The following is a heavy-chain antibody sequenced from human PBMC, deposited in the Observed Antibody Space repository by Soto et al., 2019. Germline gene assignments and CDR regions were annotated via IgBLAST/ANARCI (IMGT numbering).Heavy chain of an antibody. CDR3: ARERTFVDIVVVPAAIPHFDY. CDR1: GGSFSGYY. Sequence: SETLSLTCAVYGGSFSGYYWSWIRQPPGKGLEWIGEINHSGSTNYNPSLKSRVTISVDTSKNQFSLKLSSVTAADTAVYYCARERTFVDIVVVPAAIPHFDYWGQGTLVTVSS. D-gene: IGHD2-2*03. J-gene: IGHJ4*02. CDR2: INHSGST. V-gene: IGHV4-34*01.